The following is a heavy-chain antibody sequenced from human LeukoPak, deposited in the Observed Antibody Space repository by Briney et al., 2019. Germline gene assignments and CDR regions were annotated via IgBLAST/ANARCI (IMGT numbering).Heavy chain of an antibody. CDR3: ARGAYTGGAVAGHFDY. Sequence: PGGSLRLSCAASGFTFSSYWMSWVRQAPGKGLEWVSAISGSGGNTYYADSVKGRFTISRDNSKNTLYLQMNSLRAEDTAVYYCARGAYTGGAVAGHFDYWGQGTLVTVSS. D-gene: IGHD6-19*01. V-gene: IGHV3-23*01. J-gene: IGHJ4*02. CDR2: ISGSGGNT. CDR1: GFTFSSYW.